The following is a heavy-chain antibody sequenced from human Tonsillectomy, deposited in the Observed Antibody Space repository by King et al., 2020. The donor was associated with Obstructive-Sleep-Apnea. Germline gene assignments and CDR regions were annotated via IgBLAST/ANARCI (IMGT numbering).Heavy chain of an antibody. CDR3: ARYYCSGGSCYSGSDDY. CDR2: IIPIFGTA. D-gene: IGHD2-15*01. CDR1: VGTFSSYA. Sequence: VQLVESGAEVKKPGSSVKVSCKASVGTFSSYAISWVRQAPGQGLKWMGGIIPIFGTANYAQKFQGRVTITADESTSTAYMELSSLRSEDTAVYYCARYYCSGGSCYSGSDDYWGQGTLVTVSS. V-gene: IGHV1-69*01. J-gene: IGHJ4*02.